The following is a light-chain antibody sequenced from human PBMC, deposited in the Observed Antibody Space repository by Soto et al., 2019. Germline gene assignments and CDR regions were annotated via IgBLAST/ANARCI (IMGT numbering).Light chain of an antibody. CDR1: QSVSSSY. CDR2: GAS. V-gene: IGKV3-20*01. Sequence: EIVLTQSPGTLSLSPGERATLSCRASQSVSSSYLAWYQQKPGQAPRLLIYGASSRATGIPDKFSGGGCGADFTLTISRLEPEDAAVYYWQQYRSSRGFGQGTKLEIK. J-gene: IGKJ2*03. CDR3: QQYRSSRG.